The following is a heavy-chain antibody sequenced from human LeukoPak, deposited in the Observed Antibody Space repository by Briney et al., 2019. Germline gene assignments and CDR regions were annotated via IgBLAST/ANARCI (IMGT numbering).Heavy chain of an antibody. CDR1: GGSISSDNW. Sequence: SETLSLTCAVSGGSISSDNWWIWVRQPPGKGLEWIGEIYHSGRANYNPSLKSRVNMSVDKSENQFSLSLSSVTAADTAVYHCARGLYGSDSYWGQGNLVTVSS. V-gene: IGHV4-4*02. CDR3: ARGLYGSDSY. J-gene: IGHJ4*02. CDR2: IYHSGRA. D-gene: IGHD6-19*01.